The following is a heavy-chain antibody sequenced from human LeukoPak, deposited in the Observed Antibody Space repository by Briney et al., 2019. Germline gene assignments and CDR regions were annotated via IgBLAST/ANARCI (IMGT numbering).Heavy chain of an antibody. D-gene: IGHD6-19*01. V-gene: IGHV3-30*18. Sequence: PGRSLRLSCAASGFTFSSYGMHWVRQAPGKGLEWVAVISYDGSNKYYADSVKGRFTISRDNSKNTLYLQMNSLRAEDTAVYYCAKDLSVAVAGLGFDCWGQGTLVTVSS. CDR3: AKDLSVAVAGLGFDC. CDR2: ISYDGSNK. J-gene: IGHJ4*02. CDR1: GFTFSSYG.